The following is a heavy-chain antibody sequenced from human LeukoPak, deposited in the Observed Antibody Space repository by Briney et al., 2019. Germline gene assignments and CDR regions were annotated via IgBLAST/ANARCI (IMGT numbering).Heavy chain of an antibody. CDR3: ARDGSAVAGQAIDY. Sequence: GGSLRLSCAASGFTVSSNYMSWVRQAPGKGLEWVSVIYSGGSTYYADSVKGRFTISRDNSKNTLYLQMNSLRAEDTAVYYCARDGSAVAGQAIDYWGQGTQVTVSS. CDR1: GFTVSSNY. D-gene: IGHD6-19*01. J-gene: IGHJ4*02. V-gene: IGHV3-66*01. CDR2: IYSGGST.